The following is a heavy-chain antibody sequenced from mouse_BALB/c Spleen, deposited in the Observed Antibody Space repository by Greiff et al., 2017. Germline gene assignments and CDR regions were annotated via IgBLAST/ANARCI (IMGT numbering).Heavy chain of an antibody. CDR2: ISYSGST. V-gene: IGHV3-8*02. Sequence: EVKVEESGPSLVKPSQTLSLTCSVTGDSITSGYWNWIRKFPGNKLEYMGYISYSGSTYYNPSLKSRISITRDTSKNQYYLQLNSVTTEDTATYYCARRGRSAMDYWGQGTSVTVSS. D-gene: IGHD3-3*01. CDR3: ARRGRSAMDY. J-gene: IGHJ4*01. CDR1: GDSITSGY.